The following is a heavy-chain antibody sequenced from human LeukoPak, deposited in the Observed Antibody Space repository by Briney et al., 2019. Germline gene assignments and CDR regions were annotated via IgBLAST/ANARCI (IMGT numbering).Heavy chain of an antibody. Sequence: AETRSLTCTVSGDSISNYYWSWIRQPAGKGLEWIGRIYSSGITNYSPSLKRRVTMSVDVSKNQFSLKVTSVTAADTAVYYCARNALLSDSDCGMDVWGQATAV. D-gene: IGHD3-9*01. CDR1: GDSISNYY. V-gene: IGHV4-4*07. CDR2: IYSSGIT. CDR3: ARNALLSDSDCGMDV. J-gene: IGHJ6*02.